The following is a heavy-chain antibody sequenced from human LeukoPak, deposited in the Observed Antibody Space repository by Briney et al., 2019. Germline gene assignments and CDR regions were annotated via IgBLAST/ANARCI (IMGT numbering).Heavy chain of an antibody. CDR1: GGSFSGYY. J-gene: IGHJ4*02. Sequence: SETLSLTCAVYGGSFSGYYWSWIRQPPGKGLEWIGEINHSGSTNYNPSLKSRVTISVDTSKNPFSLKLSSVTAADTAVYYCARVSVAYYFDYWGQGTLVTVSS. V-gene: IGHV4-34*01. CDR2: INHSGST. D-gene: IGHD2-15*01. CDR3: ARVSVAYYFDY.